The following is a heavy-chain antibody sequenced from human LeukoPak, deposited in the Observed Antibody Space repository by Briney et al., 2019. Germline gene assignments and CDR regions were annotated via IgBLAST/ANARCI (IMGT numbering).Heavy chain of an antibody. V-gene: IGHV4-4*07. CDR3: ARDLDSYGYIVALGY. Sequence: SETLSLTCTVSGYSISSGYYWGWIRQPAGKGLEWIGRIYTSGSTNYNPSLKSRVTMSVDTSKNQFSLKLSSVTAADTAVYYCARDLDSYGYIVALGYWGQGTLVTVSS. D-gene: IGHD5-18*01. CDR1: GYSISSGYY. J-gene: IGHJ4*02. CDR2: IYTSGST.